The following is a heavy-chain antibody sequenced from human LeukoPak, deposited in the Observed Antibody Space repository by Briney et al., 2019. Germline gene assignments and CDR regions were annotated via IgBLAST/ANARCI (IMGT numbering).Heavy chain of an antibody. CDR1: GGSNSSYH. Sequence: SETLSLTCTVSGGSNSSYHWSWIRQPPGKGLKWIGYIYTSGSTNYNPSLKSRVTISVDTSKNQFSLKLSSVTAADTAVYYCARRSYSSSWIDYWGQGTLVTVSS. CDR3: ARRSYSSSWIDY. J-gene: IGHJ4*02. D-gene: IGHD6-13*01. CDR2: IYTSGST. V-gene: IGHV4-4*09.